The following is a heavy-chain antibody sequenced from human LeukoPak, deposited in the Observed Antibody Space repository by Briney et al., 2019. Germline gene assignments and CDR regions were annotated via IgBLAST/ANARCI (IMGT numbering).Heavy chain of an antibody. Sequence: GESLKISCKGSGYRFTSYWIGWVRQMPGKGLEWMGRIDPSDSYTNYSPSFQGHVTISADKSISTASLQWSSLKASDTAMYYCARHRKTTNDYYYGMDVWGQGTTVTVSS. V-gene: IGHV5-10-1*01. D-gene: IGHD1-7*01. CDR2: IDPSDSYT. CDR1: GYRFTSYW. CDR3: ARHRKTTNDYYYGMDV. J-gene: IGHJ6*02.